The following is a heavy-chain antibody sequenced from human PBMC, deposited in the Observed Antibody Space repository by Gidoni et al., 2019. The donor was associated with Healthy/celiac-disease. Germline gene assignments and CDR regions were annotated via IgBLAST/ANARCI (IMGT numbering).Heavy chain of an antibody. CDR1: GGSSSSSNW. D-gene: IGHD2-15*01. V-gene: IGHV4-4*02. CDR3: ARDPGTPYCSGGSCYPTGYYGMDV. Sequence: QVQLQESGPGLVKPSGTLSLTCAVSGGSSSSSNWWRWVRQPPGKGLEWIGEIYHSGSTNYNPSLKSRVTISVDKSKNQFSLKLSSVTAADTAVYYCARDPGTPYCSGGSCYPTGYYGMDVWGQGTTVTVSS. J-gene: IGHJ6*02. CDR2: IYHSGST.